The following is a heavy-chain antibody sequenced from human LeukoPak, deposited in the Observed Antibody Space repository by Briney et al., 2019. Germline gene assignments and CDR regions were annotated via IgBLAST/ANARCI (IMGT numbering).Heavy chain of an antibody. J-gene: IGHJ4*02. CDR2: INSDGSAT. CDR1: GFTLRDYW. D-gene: IGHD7-27*01. Sequence: GGSLRLSCGASGFTLRDYWMQGVRHAPGKGRVWVSRINSDGSATTYADSVKGRFIISRDNAKNTLDLQMNSLRAEDTAVYYCARELYITGEQPPDYWGQGTLVTVSS. V-gene: IGHV3-74*01. CDR3: ARELYITGEQPPDY.